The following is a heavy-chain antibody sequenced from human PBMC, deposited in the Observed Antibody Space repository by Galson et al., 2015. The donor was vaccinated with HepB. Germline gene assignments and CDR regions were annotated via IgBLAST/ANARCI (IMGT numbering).Heavy chain of an antibody. CDR3: TRRGDFSGYSSS. CDR1: GFTFSGSA. CDR2: IRSKASNYAT. Sequence: SLRLSCAASGFTFSGSAIHWVRQASGKGLEWVGRIRSKASNYATAYAAALKGRFTISRDDSKNTAYLHMIGLKTEDSAVYYCTRRGDFSGYSSSWGQGTLVTVSS. D-gene: IGHD6-19*01. V-gene: IGHV3-73*01. J-gene: IGHJ4*02.